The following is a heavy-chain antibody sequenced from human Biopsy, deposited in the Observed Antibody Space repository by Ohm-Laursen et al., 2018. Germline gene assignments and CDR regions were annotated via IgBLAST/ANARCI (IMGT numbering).Heavy chain of an antibody. CDR1: GGSISSYY. D-gene: IGHD2-21*02. CDR2: IYYSGTT. Sequence: SGTLSLTCTVSGGSISSYYWNWIRQPPGKGLEWIGYIYYSGTTDYSPSLKSRVTISIDKSKNQFLLKLSSVTAEDTAVYYCARDDAVTVIRGLYYWGQGALVTVSS. V-gene: IGHV4-59*01. J-gene: IGHJ4*02. CDR3: ARDDAVTVIRGLYY.